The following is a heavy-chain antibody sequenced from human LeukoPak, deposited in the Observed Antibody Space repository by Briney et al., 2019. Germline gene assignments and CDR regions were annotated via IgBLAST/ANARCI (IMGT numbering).Heavy chain of an antibody. D-gene: IGHD6-19*01. CDR2: INPNSGCT. V-gene: IGHV1-2*02. CDR3: ARVASSGWHEIINWFDP. Sequence: ASVKVSCKASGYTFTGYYMHWVRQAPGQGLEWMGWINPNSGCTNYAQKFQGRVTMTRDTSISTAYMELSRLRSDDTAVYYCARVASSGWHEIINWFDPWGQGTLVTVSS. CDR1: GYTFTGYY. J-gene: IGHJ5*02.